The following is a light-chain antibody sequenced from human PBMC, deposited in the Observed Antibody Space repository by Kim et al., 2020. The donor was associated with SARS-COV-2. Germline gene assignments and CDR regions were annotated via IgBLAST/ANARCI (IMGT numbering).Light chain of an antibody. Sequence: SPGEGATPSCRASQSVSSTYLAWYQQKSGQAPRLLIYGTSTRATGTPDRFSGSGSGTDFTLTISRLEPEDFAVYYCQQYGTSPRTFGGGTKVEIK. CDR1: QSVSSTY. CDR3: QQYGTSPRT. J-gene: IGKJ4*01. V-gene: IGKV3-20*01. CDR2: GTS.